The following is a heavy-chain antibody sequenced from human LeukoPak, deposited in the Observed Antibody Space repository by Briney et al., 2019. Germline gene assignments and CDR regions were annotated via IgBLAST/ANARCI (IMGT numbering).Heavy chain of an antibody. V-gene: IGHV4-59*01. CDR3: ARVNDYYDFWSGYYTDTLPRNWYFDL. CDR1: GGSISSYY. D-gene: IGHD3-3*01. Sequence: PSETLFLTCTVSGGSISSYYWSWIRQPPGKGLEWIGYIYYSGSTNYNPSLKSRVTISVDTSKNQFSLKLSSVTAADTAVYYCARVNDYYDFWSGYYTDTLPRNWYFDLWGRGTLVTVSS. J-gene: IGHJ2*01. CDR2: IYYSGST.